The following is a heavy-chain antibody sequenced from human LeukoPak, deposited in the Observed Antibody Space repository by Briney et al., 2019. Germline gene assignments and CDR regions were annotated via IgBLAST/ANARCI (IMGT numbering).Heavy chain of an antibody. V-gene: IGHV4-38-2*02. J-gene: IGHJ4*02. CDR2: MFHSGST. Sequence: KPSETLSLTCTVSGYSITRGYFWGWIRQSPGKGLEWIASMFHSGSTYYNPSLKSRVTMSVDTSKNQFSLRLSSVTAADTAVYYCAVYYDSSGYYGAFDYWGQGTLVTVSS. D-gene: IGHD3-22*01. CDR1: GYSITRGYF. CDR3: AVYYDSSGYYGAFDY.